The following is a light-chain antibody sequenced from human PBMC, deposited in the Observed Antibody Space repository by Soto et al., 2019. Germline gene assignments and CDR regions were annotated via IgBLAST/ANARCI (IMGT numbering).Light chain of an antibody. V-gene: IGKV1-39*01. Sequence: DIQMTQSPSTLSGSVGDRVTITCRASQTISSWLAWYQQKPGKAPNLLIYVASSLQSEVPSRFSGSGSGTDCPLPIARLPPDHFATYYCQESYGTPITFVQWTRLKI. CDR3: QESYGTPIT. CDR2: VAS. J-gene: IGKJ5*01. CDR1: QTISSW.